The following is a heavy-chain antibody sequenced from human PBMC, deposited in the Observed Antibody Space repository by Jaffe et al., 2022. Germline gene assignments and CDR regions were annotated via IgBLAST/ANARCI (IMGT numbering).Heavy chain of an antibody. Sequence: EVQLVESGGGLVQPGGSLRLSCAASGFTFSSYEMNWVRQAPGKGLEWVSYISSSGSTIYYADSVKGRFTISRDNAKNSLYLQMNSLRAEDTAVYYCARSPQYSYGVDYWGQGTLVTVSS. CDR1: GFTFSSYE. CDR3: ARSPQYSYGVDY. CDR2: ISSSGSTI. J-gene: IGHJ4*02. V-gene: IGHV3-48*03. D-gene: IGHD5-18*01.